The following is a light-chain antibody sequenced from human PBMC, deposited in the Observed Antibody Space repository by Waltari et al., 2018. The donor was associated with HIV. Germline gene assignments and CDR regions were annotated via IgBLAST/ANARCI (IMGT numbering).Light chain of an antibody. CDR3: SSYTSSSTYV. CDR2: EGS. V-gene: IGLV2-14*01. Sequence: QSALTQPASVSGSPGQSITISCTGTSSDVGGYNYVSWYQQHPGKAPKLMIYEGSNRPPGVSNRFSGSKSGNTASLTISGLQAEDEADYYCSSYTSSSTYVFGPGTKVTVL. CDR1: SSDVGGYNY. J-gene: IGLJ1*01.